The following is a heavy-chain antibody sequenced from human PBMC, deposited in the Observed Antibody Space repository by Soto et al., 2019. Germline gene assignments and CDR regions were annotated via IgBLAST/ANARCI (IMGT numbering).Heavy chain of an antibody. Sequence: PGGSLRLSCAASGFTFSNAWMSWGRQAPWKGLEWVGRIKSKTDGGTTDYAAPVKGRFTISRDDSKNTLYLQMNSLKTEDTAVYYCTTQWDYNWNYFFDYWGQGTLVTVSS. V-gene: IGHV3-15*01. D-gene: IGHD1-7*01. CDR2: IKSKTDGGTT. J-gene: IGHJ4*02. CDR1: GFTFSNAW. CDR3: TTQWDYNWNYFFDY.